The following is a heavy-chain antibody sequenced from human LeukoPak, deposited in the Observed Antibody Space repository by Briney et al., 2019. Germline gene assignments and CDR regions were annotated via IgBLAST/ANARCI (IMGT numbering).Heavy chain of an antibody. D-gene: IGHD6-13*01. Sequence: SSETLSLTCTVSGGSISSSSYYWGWIRHPPGKGLEWIGSIYYSGSTYYNPSLKSRVTISVDTSKNQFSLKLSSVTAADTAVYYCARRRQQQLVLRFYWSFDLWGRGTLVTVSS. CDR2: IYYSGST. V-gene: IGHV4-39*01. CDR3: ARRRQQQLVLRFYWSFDL. J-gene: IGHJ2*01. CDR1: GGSISSSSYY.